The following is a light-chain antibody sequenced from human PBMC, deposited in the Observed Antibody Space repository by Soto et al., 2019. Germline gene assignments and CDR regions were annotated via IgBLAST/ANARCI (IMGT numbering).Light chain of an antibody. CDR2: KAS. CDR1: QSISSW. Sequence: DIQMTQSPSTLSASVGDRVTITCRASQSISSWLAWYQQKPGKAPKLLIYKASSLESGVPSRFSGSGSGTEFTLTISSLQPDDFATYYGQQYNSWMWTFGQGTKVEIK. V-gene: IGKV1-5*03. J-gene: IGKJ1*01. CDR3: QQYNSWMWT.